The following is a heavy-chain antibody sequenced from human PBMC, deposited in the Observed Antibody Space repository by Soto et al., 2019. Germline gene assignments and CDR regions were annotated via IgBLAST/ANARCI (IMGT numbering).Heavy chain of an antibody. V-gene: IGHV5-51*01. Sequence: PGESLKISWEACGYTFTNYWIGWVRQMPGTGLEWMGIIYPRDSDTRYSPSFQDQVTMSVDKSIGTAYLQRSSLKASDTAMYYCVRHSGTIASSVGPRRFDYWRQGPLVTVS. J-gene: IGHJ4*02. D-gene: IGHD3-9*01. CDR1: GYTFTNYW. CDR3: VRHSGTIASSVGPRRFDY. CDR2: IYPRDSDT.